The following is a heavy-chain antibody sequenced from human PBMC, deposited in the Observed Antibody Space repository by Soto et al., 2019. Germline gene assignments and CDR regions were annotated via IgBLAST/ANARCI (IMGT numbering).Heavy chain of an antibody. CDR3: ASLAYCGGDCYSPYYYGMDV. D-gene: IGHD2-21*02. Sequence: QVQLVQSGAEVKKPGASVKVSCKASGYTFTSYGISWVRQAPGQGLEWMGWISAYNGNTNYAQKLQGRVTVTTDTSTSTAYMELRSLRSDDTAVYYCASLAYCGGDCYSPYYYGMDVWGQGTTVTVSS. V-gene: IGHV1-18*01. CDR1: GYTFTSYG. CDR2: ISAYNGNT. J-gene: IGHJ6*02.